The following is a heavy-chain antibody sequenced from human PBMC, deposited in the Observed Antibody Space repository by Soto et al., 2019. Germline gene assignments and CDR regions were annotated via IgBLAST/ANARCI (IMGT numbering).Heavy chain of an antibody. Sequence: ETLSLTCAVYGGSFSGYYWSWIRQPPGKGLEWIGEINHSGSTNYNPSLKRRVTISVDTSKSQFSLKVSSVTAADTAVYYCARDKITGLFDYWGQGTLVTVSS. D-gene: IGHD2-8*02. J-gene: IGHJ4*02. CDR2: INHSGST. CDR1: GGSFSGYY. CDR3: ARDKITGLFDY. V-gene: IGHV4-34*01.